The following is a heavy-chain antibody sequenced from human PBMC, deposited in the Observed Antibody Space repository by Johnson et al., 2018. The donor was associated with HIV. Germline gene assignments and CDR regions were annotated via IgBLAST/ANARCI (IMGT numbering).Heavy chain of an antibody. D-gene: IGHD3-22*01. V-gene: IGHV3-66*01. CDR2: IYSGGST. J-gene: IGHJ3*02. CDR3: SRGEYYYDSSGYSTTPDAFDI. Sequence: VQLVESGGGLVQPGGSLRLSCAASGFTVSSNYMSWVRQAPGQGLEWVSVIYSGGSTNYADSVKGRFTICRDHSQNTLYLQMNSLRAEYTAVYYRSRGEYYYDSSGYSTTPDAFDIWGQGTMVTVSS. CDR1: GFTVSSNY.